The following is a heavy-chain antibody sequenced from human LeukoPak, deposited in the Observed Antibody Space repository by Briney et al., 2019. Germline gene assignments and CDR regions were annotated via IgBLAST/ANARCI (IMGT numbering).Heavy chain of an antibody. Sequence: PSETLSLTCTVSGGSISSYYWSWIRQPPGKGLEWIGYIYYSGSTNYNPSLKSRVTISVDTSKNQFSLKLSSVTAADTAVYYCAGDYRRENWFDPWGQGTLVTVSS. J-gene: IGHJ5*02. D-gene: IGHD1-26*01. V-gene: IGHV4-59*01. CDR2: IYYSGST. CDR1: GGSISSYY. CDR3: AGDYRRENWFDP.